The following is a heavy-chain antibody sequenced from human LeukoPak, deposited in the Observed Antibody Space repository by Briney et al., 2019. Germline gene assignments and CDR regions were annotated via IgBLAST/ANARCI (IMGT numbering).Heavy chain of an antibody. CDR2: IYYRGST. V-gene: IGHV4-59*01. CDR1: GGSLSSYY. Sequence: SETLSLTCTVSGGSLSSYYWSWIQQPPGKGLEWIGNIYYRGSTNYNPSLKSRVTMSVDTSKNQFSLKVSSVTAADTAVYYCARDGGGKSRPFDYWGQGTPVTVSS. CDR3: ARDGGGKSRPFDY. D-gene: IGHD4-23*01. J-gene: IGHJ4*02.